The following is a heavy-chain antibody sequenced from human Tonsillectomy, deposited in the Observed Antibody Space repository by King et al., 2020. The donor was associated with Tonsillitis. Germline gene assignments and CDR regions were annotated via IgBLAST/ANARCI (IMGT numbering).Heavy chain of an antibody. Sequence: QLQESGPGLVKPSQTLSLTCTVSGDSITSGSYYWRWIRQPAGKGLEWIGHIYTSGSTNYNPSLKSRVTVSVDTSKNQFSLKLSSVTAADTAVYYCAREVLYDYVWGSYRPTYFDYWGQGTLVTVSS. CDR3: AREVLYDYVWGSYRPTYFDY. CDR1: GDSITSGSYY. D-gene: IGHD3-16*02. V-gene: IGHV4-61*02. CDR2: IYTSGST. J-gene: IGHJ4*02.